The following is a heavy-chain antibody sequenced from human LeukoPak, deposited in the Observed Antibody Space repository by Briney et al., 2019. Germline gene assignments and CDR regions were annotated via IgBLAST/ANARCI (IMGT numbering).Heavy chain of an antibody. V-gene: IGHV4-59*06. CDR3: AGADYYDSSPDAFDI. CDR2: IYYSGST. J-gene: IGHJ3*02. CDR1: GGSISSYY. Sequence: SETLSLTCTVSGGSISSYYWNWIRQPPGKGLEWIGYIYYSGSTYYNPSLKSRVTISVDTSKNQFSLKLSSVTAADTAVYYCAGADYYDSSPDAFDIWGQGTMVTVSS. D-gene: IGHD3-22*01.